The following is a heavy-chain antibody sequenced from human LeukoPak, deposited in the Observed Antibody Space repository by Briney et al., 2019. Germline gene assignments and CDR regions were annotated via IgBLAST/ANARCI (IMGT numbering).Heavy chain of an antibody. CDR1: GGSISSNSYY. Sequence: SETLSLTCTVSGGSISSNSYYWGWIRQPPGKGLEWIGGIYYSGRTYYNPSLKSRVTMSVDTSNNQFSLQLSSVTAADTALYYCARDYGGWYYFDYWGQGTLVTVSS. J-gene: IGHJ4*02. V-gene: IGHV4-39*07. D-gene: IGHD6-19*01. CDR2: IYYSGRT. CDR3: ARDYGGWYYFDY.